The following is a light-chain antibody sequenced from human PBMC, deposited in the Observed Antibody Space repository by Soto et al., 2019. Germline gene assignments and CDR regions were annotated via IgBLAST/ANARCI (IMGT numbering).Light chain of an antibody. CDR1: QSISRT. J-gene: IGKJ4*01. CDR2: DAS. V-gene: IGKV3D-15*01. Sequence: EIVLTQSPDTLSESPGERATLFCGASQSISRTLAWYQQKSGQPSRLLIYDASTRATGFPARFSGSGSGTEFTLTISSLQSEDFAVYYCQQYNNWPLTFGGGTTVEIK. CDR3: QQYNNWPLT.